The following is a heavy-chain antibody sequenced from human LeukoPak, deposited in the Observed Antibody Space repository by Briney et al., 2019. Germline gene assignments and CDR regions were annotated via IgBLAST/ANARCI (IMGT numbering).Heavy chain of an antibody. Sequence: GASVKVSCKASGGTFSSYAISWVRQAPGQGLEWMGRIIPIFGIANYAQKFRGRVTITADKSTSTAYMELGSLRSEDTAVYYCAREPDTAMAYGMDVWGQGTTVTVSS. CDR2: IIPIFGIA. CDR1: GGTFSSYA. V-gene: IGHV1-69*04. J-gene: IGHJ6*02. CDR3: AREPDTAMAYGMDV. D-gene: IGHD5-18*01.